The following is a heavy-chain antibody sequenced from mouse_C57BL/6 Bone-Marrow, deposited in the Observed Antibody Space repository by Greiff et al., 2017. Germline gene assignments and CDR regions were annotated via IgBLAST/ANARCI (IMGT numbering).Heavy chain of an antibody. Sequence: QVQLQQSGAELVGPGASVKLSCKASGYTFTDYYINWVKQRPGQGLEWIARIYPGSGNTYYNGKFKGRATLTAEKSSSTAYMQLSSLTSEDSAIYFCAREWAYYYGSGDWGQGTTLTVSS. J-gene: IGHJ2*01. V-gene: IGHV1-76*01. CDR1: GYTFTDYY. CDR2: IYPGSGNT. D-gene: IGHD1-1*01. CDR3: AREWAYYYGSGD.